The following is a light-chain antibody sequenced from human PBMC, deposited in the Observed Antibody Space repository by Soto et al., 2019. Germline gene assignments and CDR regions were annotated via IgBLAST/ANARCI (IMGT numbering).Light chain of an antibody. CDR2: DVS. J-gene: IGLJ2*01. CDR3: CSNAGSYEV. Sequence: QSALTQPRSVSGSPGQSVTISCTGTNSDVGGYNYVSWYQQHPGKAPKGMIYDVSERPSGVPDRFSGSKSGNTASLTISGLQAEDEADYYCCSNAGSYEVFGGGTKLTVL. CDR1: NSDVGGYNY. V-gene: IGLV2-11*01.